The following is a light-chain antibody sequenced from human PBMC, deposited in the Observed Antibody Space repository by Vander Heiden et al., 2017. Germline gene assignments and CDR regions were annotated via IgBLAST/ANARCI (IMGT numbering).Light chain of an antibody. V-gene: IGKV3-20*01. CDR2: GAS. J-gene: IGKJ2*01. CDR1: QSVSSSY. Sequence: EIVLTQSPGTLSLSPGERATLSCRASQSVSSSYLAWYQQKPGQAPRLLIYGASNRATGIPDRFSGSGSGTDFTLTISRLEPEDFALYYCQQYDTSPRMYTFGQGTKVEIK. CDR3: QQYDTSPRMYT.